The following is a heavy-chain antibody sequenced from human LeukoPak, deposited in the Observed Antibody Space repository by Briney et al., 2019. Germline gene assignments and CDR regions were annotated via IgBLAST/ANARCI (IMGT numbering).Heavy chain of an antibody. CDR1: GFTFSSYW. J-gene: IGHJ3*02. V-gene: IGHV3-7*01. CDR3: AKDQYSSGWNDDAFDI. D-gene: IGHD6-19*01. CDR2: IKQDGSEK. Sequence: GGSLRLSCAASGFTFSSYWMSWVRQAPGKGLEWVANIKQDGSEKYYVDSVKGRFTISRDNSKNTLYLQMNSLRAEDTAVYYCAKDQYSSGWNDDAFDIWGQGTMVTVSS.